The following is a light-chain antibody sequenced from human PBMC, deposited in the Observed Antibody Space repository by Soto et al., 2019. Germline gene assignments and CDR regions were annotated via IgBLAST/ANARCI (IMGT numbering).Light chain of an antibody. CDR2: LTS. CDR1: QAVNTR. CDR3: HQRQSWPRT. Sequence: EIVLTQSPATLSSFPGDRVTLSCRASQAVNTRLAWYQHKPGQAPRLLIYLTSNRAAGIPARFSGSGSGTDFNLTISDVEPEDFAVYYCHQRQSWPRTFGQGTKVDIK. V-gene: IGKV3-11*01. J-gene: IGKJ1*01.